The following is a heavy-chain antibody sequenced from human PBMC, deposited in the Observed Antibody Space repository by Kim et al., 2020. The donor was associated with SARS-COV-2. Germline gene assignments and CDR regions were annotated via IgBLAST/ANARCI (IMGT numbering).Heavy chain of an antibody. J-gene: IGHJ4*02. V-gene: IGHV1-46*01. Sequence: YAQKFQGRVTMTRDTSTRTVYMELSSLRSEDTAVYYCARAIGSSLLSFDYWGQGTLVTVSS. D-gene: IGHD1-26*01. CDR3: ARAIGSSLLSFDY.